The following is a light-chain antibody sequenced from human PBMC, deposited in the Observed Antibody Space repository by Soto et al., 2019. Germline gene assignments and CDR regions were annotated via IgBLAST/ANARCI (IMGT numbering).Light chain of an antibody. CDR1: QGINKF. CDR2: GAS. Sequence: IQLTQSPSSLSASVGDRVTITCRASQGINKFLAWYQQRPGKAPQLLVYGASTLQSGVPSRISGSGSGTDFTVPISSLKPEDFAAYFCLDLTNFRFTFGQGTKLYI. V-gene: IGKV1-9*01. J-gene: IGKJ2*01. CDR3: LDLTNFRFT.